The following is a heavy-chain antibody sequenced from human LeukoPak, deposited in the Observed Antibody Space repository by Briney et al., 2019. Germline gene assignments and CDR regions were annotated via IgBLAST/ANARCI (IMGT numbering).Heavy chain of an antibody. CDR2: ISAYNGNT. Sequence: ASVKVSCKASGYTFTSYGISWLRQAPGQGLEWMGWISAYNGNTNHEQKLQGRVTMTTDTSTSTAYMELRSLRSDDTAVYYCARADTLDAFDIWGQGTMVTISS. J-gene: IGHJ3*02. V-gene: IGHV1-18*01. CDR3: ARADTLDAFDI. CDR1: GYTFTSYG.